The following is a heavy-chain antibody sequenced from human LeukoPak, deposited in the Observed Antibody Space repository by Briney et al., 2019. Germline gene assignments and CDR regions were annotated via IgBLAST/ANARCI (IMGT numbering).Heavy chain of an antibody. V-gene: IGHV3-66*01. CDR1: GFTVSSSF. CDR3: ARGATDDSSGYYYDWAYAFDI. Sequence: PGGSLRLSCSPSGFTVSSSFISWVRQAPGKGLEWVSIIYSGGNTYYADSVMGRFTISRDNSKNTVYLQMNSLRAEDTAVYYCARGATDDSSGYYYDWAYAFDIWGQGTMVTVSS. CDR2: IYSGGNT. J-gene: IGHJ3*02. D-gene: IGHD3-22*01.